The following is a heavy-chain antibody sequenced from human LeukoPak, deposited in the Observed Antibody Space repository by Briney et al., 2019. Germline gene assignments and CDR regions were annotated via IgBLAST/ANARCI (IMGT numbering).Heavy chain of an antibody. D-gene: IGHD6-6*01. Sequence: SETLSLTCTVSGGSISSNSYYWGWIRQPPGKGLEWIGSIYYSGSTYYNPSLKSRVTISVDTSKNQFSLKLRSVTAADTGVYYCARGEYSIGWFDPWGQGTLVTVSS. CDR3: ARGEYSIGWFDP. V-gene: IGHV4-39*07. CDR1: GGSISSNSYY. J-gene: IGHJ5*02. CDR2: IYYSGST.